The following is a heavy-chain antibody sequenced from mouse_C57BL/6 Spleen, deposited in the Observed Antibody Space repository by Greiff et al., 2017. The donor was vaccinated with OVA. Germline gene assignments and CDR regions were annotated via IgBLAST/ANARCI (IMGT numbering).Heavy chain of an antibody. CDR2: IDPSDSEP. CDR3: ARSAGRDWYFDV. V-gene: IGHV1-52*01. D-gene: IGHD1-1*01. J-gene: IGHJ1*03. Sequence: QVQLQQPGAELVRPGSSVKLSCKASGYTFTSYWMHWVKQRPIQGLEWIGNIDPSDSEPHYNQKFKDKATLTVDKSSSTAYMQLSSLTSEDSAVYYCARSAGRDWYFDVWGTGTTVTVSS. CDR1: GYTFTSYW.